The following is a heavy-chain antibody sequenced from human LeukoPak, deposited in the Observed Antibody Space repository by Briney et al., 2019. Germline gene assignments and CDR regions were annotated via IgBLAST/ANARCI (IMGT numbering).Heavy chain of an antibody. J-gene: IGHJ3*02. V-gene: IGHV1-24*01. CDR3: ATGTAMFRGVLDAFDI. D-gene: IGHD3-10*01. CDR2: FHPQDGHT. CDR1: ESTLTELS. Sequence: GASQTLSRTVSESTLTELSMQRVRQAPGKALSWIRGFHPQDGHTIYAHKFQGKVTITKITSTDTAYMELSSLRSGDTAVYYCATGTAMFRGVLDAFDIWDQGTMVTVSS.